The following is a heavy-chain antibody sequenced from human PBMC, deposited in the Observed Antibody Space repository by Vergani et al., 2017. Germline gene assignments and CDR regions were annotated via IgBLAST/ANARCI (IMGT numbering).Heavy chain of an antibody. CDR3: ARWDYSTAGRWDY. CDR2: IDAGNGNT. CDR1: GYTFTSYT. J-gene: IGHJ4*02. D-gene: IGHD3-10*01. Sequence: QVQLVQSGAEVKKPGASVKVSCKASGYTFTSYTMQWVRQAPGQGREWMGWIDAGNGNTEYSQNFQGRVTITRDTSASTTYMELSSLRSEDTAVYYCARWDYSTAGRWDYWGQGTLVTVSS. V-gene: IGHV1-3*01.